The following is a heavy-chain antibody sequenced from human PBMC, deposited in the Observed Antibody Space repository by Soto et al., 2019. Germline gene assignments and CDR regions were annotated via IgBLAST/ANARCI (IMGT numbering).Heavy chain of an antibody. D-gene: IGHD2-2*01. J-gene: IGHJ6*02. V-gene: IGHV1-69*06. CDR2: IIPIFGTT. CDR3: AGDPGRSSNRWRVRKVADGDYYVMDF. CDR1: GGSFSSDA. Sequence: SVKVSCKASGGSFSSDAISWVRQAPGQGLEWVGGIIPIFGTTKYAQKFQGRVTIIADTSTTTAYLRLSSLRSEDTAIYYCAGDPGRSSNRWRVRKVADGDYYVMDFWGQGTTVTVYS.